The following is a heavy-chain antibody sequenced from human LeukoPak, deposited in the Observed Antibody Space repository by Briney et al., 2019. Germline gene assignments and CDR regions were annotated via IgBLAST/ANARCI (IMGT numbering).Heavy chain of an antibody. CDR3: ARVSSSWYQDWYFDL. D-gene: IGHD6-13*01. J-gene: IGHJ2*01. CDR1: GGSISSYY. V-gene: IGHV4-4*07. Sequence: PSKTLSLTCTVSGGSISSYYWSWIRQPAGKGLEWIGRIFTSESPTYNPSLKSRVTMSLDTSKNQFPLKLSSVTAADTAVYYCARVSSSWYQDWYFDLWGRGTLVTVSS. CDR2: IFTSESP.